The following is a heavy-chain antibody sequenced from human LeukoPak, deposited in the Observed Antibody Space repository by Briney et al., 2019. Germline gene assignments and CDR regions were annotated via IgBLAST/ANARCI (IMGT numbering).Heavy chain of an antibody. CDR1: GFTFSSYS. Sequence: PGGSLRLSCAASGFTFSSYSMNWVRQAPGKGPEWVSSISSSSSYIYYADSVKGRFTISRDNAKNSLYLQMNSLRAEDTAVYYCARDGYCGGDCYDAFDIWGQGTMVTVSS. D-gene: IGHD2-21*01. CDR2: ISSSSSYI. J-gene: IGHJ3*02. V-gene: IGHV3-21*01. CDR3: ARDGYCGGDCYDAFDI.